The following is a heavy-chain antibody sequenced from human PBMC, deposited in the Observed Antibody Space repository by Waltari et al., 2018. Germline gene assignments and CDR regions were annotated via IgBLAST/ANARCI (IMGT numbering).Heavy chain of an antibody. CDR1: GGSISPYY. J-gene: IGHJ3*02. V-gene: IGHV4-59*01. CDR3: ARLHCGDGICYDAFDI. Sequence: QVQLQESGPVLVKPSETLSLTCTVSGGSISPYYWSWLRQPPGKGLEWIGYFYYSGNTNYNPSLKSRVTLSVDTPKNLFSLKLTSVTAADTAIYYCARLHCGDGICYDAFDIWGQGTMVTVSS. CDR2: FYYSGNT. D-gene: IGHD2-15*01.